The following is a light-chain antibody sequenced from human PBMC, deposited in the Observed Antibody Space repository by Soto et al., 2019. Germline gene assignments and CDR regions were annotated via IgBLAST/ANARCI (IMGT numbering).Light chain of an antibody. Sequence: IQMTQSPSTLSASVRYRGTIGFRASQTISSWLAWFQQRPGRAPKFLIYKASSLKNGVPLRFSGSGSGTQFTLTNSSLQPDDFATYYCQQYHTYSWTFGQGTKVDIK. CDR2: KAS. CDR1: QTISSW. CDR3: QQYHTYSWT. J-gene: IGKJ1*01. V-gene: IGKV1-5*03.